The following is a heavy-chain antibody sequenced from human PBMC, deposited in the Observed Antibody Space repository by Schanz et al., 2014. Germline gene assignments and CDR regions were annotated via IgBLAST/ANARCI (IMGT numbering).Heavy chain of an antibody. CDR3: ARDRVQYSSGWYSDS. D-gene: IGHD6-19*01. CDR1: GFAFSTSS. CDR2: ISGDSDYI. V-gene: IGHV3-21*01. J-gene: IGHJ4*02. Sequence: EVRLVESGGGLVKPGGSLRLSCEASGFAFSTSSMNWVRQAPGKGLEWVSSISGDSDYIYYADSVKGRFTISRDNAKNSLYLQMSSLRAEDTAVYYCARDRVQYSSGWYSDSWGQGTLVTVSS.